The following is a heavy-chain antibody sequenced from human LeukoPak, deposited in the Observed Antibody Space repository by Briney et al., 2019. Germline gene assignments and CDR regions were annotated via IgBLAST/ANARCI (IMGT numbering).Heavy chain of an antibody. CDR2: INYSGST. J-gene: IGHJ4*02. Sequence: SETLSLTCAVYGGSFSGYYWSWIRQPPGKGLEWIGEINYSGSTNYNPSLKSRVTISVDTSKNQFSLKLSSVTAADTAVYYCASNVLRYFDWLPTPGYWGQGTLVTVSS. CDR1: GGSFSGYY. V-gene: IGHV4-34*01. CDR3: ASNVLRYFDWLPTPGY. D-gene: IGHD3-9*01.